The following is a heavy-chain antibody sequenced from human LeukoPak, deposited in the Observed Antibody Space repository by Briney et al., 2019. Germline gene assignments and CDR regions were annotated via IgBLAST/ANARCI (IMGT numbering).Heavy chain of an antibody. CDR3: ASYYDSSGYYSLGIGSFDI. J-gene: IGHJ3*02. V-gene: IGHV4-34*01. CDR1: GGSFSGYY. Sequence: SETLSLTCAVYGGSFSGYYWSWIRQPPGKGLEWIGSIYYSGSTYYNPSLKSPVTISVDTSKNQFSLKLSSVTAADTAVYYCASYYDSSGYYSLGIGSFDIWGQGTMVTVSS. D-gene: IGHD3-22*01. CDR2: IYYSGST.